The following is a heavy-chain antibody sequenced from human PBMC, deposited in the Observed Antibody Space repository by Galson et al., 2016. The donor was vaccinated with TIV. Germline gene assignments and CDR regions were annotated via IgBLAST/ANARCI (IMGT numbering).Heavy chain of an antibody. V-gene: IGHV2-70*11. CDR3: ARMPLPTGYYETSGNSGAFDF. Sequence: PALVKPTQTLTLTCTFSGFSLSATGMSVSWIRQPPGKALEWLARIDWDDDIYFSTSLRTRLTISKDTSKNQVVLTMTNMDPVDTATYFCARMPLPTGYYETSGNSGAFDFWGQGTKVTVSS. CDR2: IDWDDDI. J-gene: IGHJ3*01. D-gene: IGHD3-16*01. CDR1: GFSLSATGMS.